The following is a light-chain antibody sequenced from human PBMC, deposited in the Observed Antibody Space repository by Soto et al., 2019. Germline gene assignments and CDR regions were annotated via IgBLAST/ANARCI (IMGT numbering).Light chain of an antibody. CDR1: SSDIGAYNF. Sequence: QSALTQPASVSGSPGQSITISCTGTSSDIGAYNFVSWYQQHPGKAPKLMLYDVNIRPSGVSNRFSGSKSGNTASLTISGIQAEDEADYYCTSWTTSTTMIFAGGTKVTVL. J-gene: IGLJ2*01. V-gene: IGLV2-14*03. CDR3: TSWTTSTTMI. CDR2: DVN.